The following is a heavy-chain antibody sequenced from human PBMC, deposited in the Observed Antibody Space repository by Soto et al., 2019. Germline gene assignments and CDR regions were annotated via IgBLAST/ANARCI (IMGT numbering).Heavy chain of an antibody. D-gene: IGHD3-22*01. J-gene: IGHJ4*02. CDR3: ARGDGDYYDGNGHLGRH. CDR2: IYYSGST. Sequence: SETLSLTCTVSGGSISSSSYYWGWIRQPPGKGLEWIGSIYYSGSTYYNPSLKSRVTISVDNARNTLYLQMNSLRAEDTAVYFCARGDGDYYDGNGHLGRHWGQGTLVTSPQ. CDR1: GGSISSSSYY. V-gene: IGHV4-39*01.